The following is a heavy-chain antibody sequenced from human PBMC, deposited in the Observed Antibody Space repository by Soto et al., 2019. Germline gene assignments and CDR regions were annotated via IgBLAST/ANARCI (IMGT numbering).Heavy chain of an antibody. CDR3: ADLKWSRSYLP. CDR1: GFTFCSSA. J-gene: IGHJ1*01. Sequence: GGSLRLSCAASGFTFCSSALQWVRQASGKGLEWLGRIGSKGETYATAYAASVKGRFTISRDDSKNSLFLQMNSLTTEDTAIYYCADLKWSRSYLPWGQGTLVTVSS. D-gene: IGHD3-3*01. CDR2: IGSKGETYAT. V-gene: IGHV3-73*01.